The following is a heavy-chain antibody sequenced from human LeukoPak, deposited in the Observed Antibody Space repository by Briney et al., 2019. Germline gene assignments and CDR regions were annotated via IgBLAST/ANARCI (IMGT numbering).Heavy chain of an antibody. Sequence: ASVKVSCKASGYTFTSYDISWVRQAPGQGLEWMGWISGDNDNTNYAQKLQGRVTMTTNTSTSTAYMEVRSLRSDDTAVYYCARAGGNYLYYYMDVWGEGTTVTISS. CDR2: ISGDNDNT. J-gene: IGHJ6*03. CDR1: GYTFTSYD. V-gene: IGHV1-18*01. D-gene: IGHD1-26*01. CDR3: ARAGGNYLYYYMDV.